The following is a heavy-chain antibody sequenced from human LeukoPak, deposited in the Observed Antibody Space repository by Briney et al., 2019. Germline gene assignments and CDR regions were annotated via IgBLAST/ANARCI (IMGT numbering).Heavy chain of an antibody. Sequence: SETLSLTCTVSGGSISSSGYYWGWIRQPPGKGLEWIASIYYSGSTYYNPSPKSRVTISVDTSKNQLSLKLSSLTAADTAVYYCARHEYSGNYYGLSWFDPWGQGTLVTVSS. D-gene: IGHD1-26*01. V-gene: IGHV4-39*01. CDR2: IYYSGST. CDR3: ARHEYSGNYYGLSWFDP. J-gene: IGHJ5*02. CDR1: GGSISSSGYY.